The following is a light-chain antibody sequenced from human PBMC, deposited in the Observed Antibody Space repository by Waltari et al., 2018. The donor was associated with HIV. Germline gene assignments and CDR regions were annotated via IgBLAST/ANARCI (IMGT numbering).Light chain of an antibody. CDR3: AAWDDSLSGPHYV. J-gene: IGLJ1*01. Sequence: QSVLTQPPSASGTPGQRVPISCSGSSSNIGSNYVYWYQQLPGTAPKLLIYRNNQRPSGVPDRFSGSKSGTSASLAISGLRSEDEADYYCAAWDDSLSGPHYVFGTGTKVTVL. CDR2: RNN. CDR1: SSNIGSNY. V-gene: IGLV1-47*01.